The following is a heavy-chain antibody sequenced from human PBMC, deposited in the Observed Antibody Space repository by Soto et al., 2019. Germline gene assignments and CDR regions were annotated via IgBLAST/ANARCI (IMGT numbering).Heavy chain of an antibody. CDR3: ARRDCGGDCYSLSYGMDV. CDR2: IYPGDSDT. D-gene: IGHD2-21*02. V-gene: IGHV5-51*01. J-gene: IGHJ6*02. CDR1: GYSFTSYW. Sequence: HGESLKISCKGSGYSFTSYWIGWVRQMPGKGLEWMGIIYPGDSDTRYSPSFQGQVTISADKSISTAYLQWSSLKASDTAMYYCARRDCGGDCYSLSYGMDVWGQGTTVTVS.